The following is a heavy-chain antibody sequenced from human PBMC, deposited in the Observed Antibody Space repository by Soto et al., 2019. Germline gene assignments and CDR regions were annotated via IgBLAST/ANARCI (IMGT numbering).Heavy chain of an antibody. V-gene: IGHV3-33*01. D-gene: IGHD3-16*01. CDR3: SRDGGSNGPSYIDS. CDR1: GYTFRYYG. J-gene: IGHJ4*02. Sequence: VHLVESGGGVVQPGRALRLSCAASGYTFRYYGMNWVRQAPCKGPEWGAVIWSDVSIKYYAESVKGRLSTSRDKYKNTLDLNMNSMRTADKAVYYCSRDGGSNGPSYIDSWGQGSQVIVSS. CDR2: IWSDVSIK.